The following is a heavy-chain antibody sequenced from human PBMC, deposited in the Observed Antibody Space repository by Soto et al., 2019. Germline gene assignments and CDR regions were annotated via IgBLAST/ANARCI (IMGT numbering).Heavy chain of an antibody. D-gene: IGHD2-15*01. J-gene: IGHJ6*03. Sequence: GGSLRLSCASSGFTFSSYSMNWVRQAPGKGLEWVSSISSSSYIYYADSVKGRFTISRDNAKNSPYLQMNSLRAEDTAVYYCASSGYCSGGSCYYYYYYYYMDVWGKGTTVTVSS. CDR2: ISSSSYI. V-gene: IGHV3-21*01. CDR3: ASSGYCSGGSCYYYYYYYYMDV. CDR1: GFTFSSYS.